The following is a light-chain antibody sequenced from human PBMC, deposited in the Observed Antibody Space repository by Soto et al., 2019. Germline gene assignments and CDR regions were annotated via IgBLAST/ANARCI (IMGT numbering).Light chain of an antibody. CDR1: QSVNSN. Sequence: EIVMTQSPATLSVSPGERATLSCRASQSVNSNYLAWYQQKPGQAPRLLIYGISKRATDIPDRFSGSGSGTEFTLTISRLQSEDFEVYYCQQYNNWPPITFGQGTKVDIK. J-gene: IGKJ1*01. V-gene: IGKV3D-15*01. CDR3: QQYNNWPPIT. CDR2: GIS.